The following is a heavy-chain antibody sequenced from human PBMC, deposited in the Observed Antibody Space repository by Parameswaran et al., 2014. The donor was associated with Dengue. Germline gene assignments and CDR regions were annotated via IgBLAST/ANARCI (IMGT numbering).Heavy chain of an antibody. J-gene: IGHJ6*04. Sequence: RWIRQPPGKGLEWVSAISGSGGSTYYADSVKGRFTISRDNSKNTLYLQMNSLRAEDTAVYYCAKLAGRDFWSGYSYYGMDVWAKDHGHRLL. D-gene: IGHD3-3*01. V-gene: IGHV3-23*01. CDR3: AKLAGRDFWSGYSYYGMDV. CDR2: ISGSGGST.